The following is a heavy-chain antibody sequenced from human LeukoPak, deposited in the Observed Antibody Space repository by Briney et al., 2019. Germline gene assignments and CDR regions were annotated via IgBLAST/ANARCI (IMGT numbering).Heavy chain of an antibody. V-gene: IGHV4-38-2*02. D-gene: IGHD3-9*01. CDR3: ARLTGYSSESWFDP. CDR2: IYHSGST. Sequence: SETLSLTCTVSGYSISSGYYWGWIRQPPGKGLEWIGSIYHSGSTYYNPSLKSRVTISVDTSKNQFSLKLSSVTAADTAVYYCARLTGYSSESWFDPWGQGTLVTVSS. J-gene: IGHJ5*02. CDR1: GYSISSGYY.